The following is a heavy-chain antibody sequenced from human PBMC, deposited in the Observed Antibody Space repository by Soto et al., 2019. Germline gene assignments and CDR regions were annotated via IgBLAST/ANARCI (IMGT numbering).Heavy chain of an antibody. CDR1: RFTFSAYA. V-gene: IGHV3-23*01. Sequence: EVQLLESGGGVVQPGGSLRLSCAASRFTFSAYAMSWVRQAPGKGLEWVSVISGSGDATYYADSVKGRFTISRDNSNNTLYLQMNSLRAEDTAVYYCARQDYSTTWYLKYWGQGTLVTVSS. CDR2: ISGSGDAT. J-gene: IGHJ4*02. D-gene: IGHD6-13*01. CDR3: ARQDYSTTWYLKY.